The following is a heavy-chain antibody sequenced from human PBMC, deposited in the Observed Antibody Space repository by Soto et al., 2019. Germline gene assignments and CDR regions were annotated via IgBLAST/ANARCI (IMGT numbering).Heavy chain of an antibody. D-gene: IGHD2-2*01. CDR3: AILDCSSTSCYFQH. Sequence: PSQTLSLTCAISGDSVFSNTAAWSWIRQSPSRGLEWLGRTYYRSQWYYDYAVSVRSRITINPDTSKNQLSLQLNSVTPEDTAVYYCAILDCSSTSCYFQHWGQGTLVTVSS. CDR1: GDSVFSNTAA. V-gene: IGHV6-1*01. CDR2: TYYRSQWYY. J-gene: IGHJ1*01.